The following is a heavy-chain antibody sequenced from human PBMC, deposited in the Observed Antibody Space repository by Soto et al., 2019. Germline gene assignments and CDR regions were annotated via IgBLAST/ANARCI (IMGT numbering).Heavy chain of an antibody. D-gene: IGHD2-2*01. CDR1: GGSISSGDYY. Sequence: SETLSLTCTVSGGSISSGDYYWSCIRQPPGKGLEWIGYIYYSGSTYYNPSLKSRVTISVDTSKNQFSLKLSSVTAADTAVYYCAREPIVVVPAALGGMDVWGQGTTVTVS. J-gene: IGHJ6*02. CDR2: IYYSGST. CDR3: AREPIVVVPAALGGMDV. V-gene: IGHV4-30-4*01.